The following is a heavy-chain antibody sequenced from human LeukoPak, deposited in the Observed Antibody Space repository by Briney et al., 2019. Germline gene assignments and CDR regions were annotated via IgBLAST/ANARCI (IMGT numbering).Heavy chain of an antibody. Sequence: PSETLSLTCTVSGGSISSGGYYWSWIRQHPGQGLEWSGYIYYSGSTYYNLSLKSRVTISVDTSKNQFSLKLSSVTAADTAVYYCARDKSSGYYLDYWGQGTLVTVSS. CDR2: IYYSGST. J-gene: IGHJ4*02. CDR3: ARDKSSGYYLDY. D-gene: IGHD3-22*01. V-gene: IGHV4-31*03. CDR1: GGSISSGGYY.